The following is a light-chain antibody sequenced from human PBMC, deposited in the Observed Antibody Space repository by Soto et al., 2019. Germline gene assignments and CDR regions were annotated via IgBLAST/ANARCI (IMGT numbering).Light chain of an antibody. CDR1: QSISSW. V-gene: IGKV1-5*01. CDR3: QQYNSYPWT. J-gene: IGKJ1*01. CDR2: DAS. Sequence: DIKMTQSPSTLSAYVGARVTITCRASQSISSWLAWYQQKPGKAPKLLIYDASSLESGVPSRFSGSGSGTEFALTISSLQPDEFAIYYCQQYNSYPWTFGQGTKV.